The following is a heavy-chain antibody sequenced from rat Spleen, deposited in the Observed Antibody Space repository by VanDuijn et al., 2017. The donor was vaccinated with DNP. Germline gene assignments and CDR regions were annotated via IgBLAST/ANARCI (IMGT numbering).Heavy chain of an antibody. CDR2: ITSSGGST. CDR3: ATSTGAY. J-gene: IGHJ2*01. V-gene: IGHV5-31*01. CDR1: GFTFNNYW. Sequence: EVQLVESGGGFVQPGGSLKLSCVASGFTFNNYWMTWIRQVPGKGLEWVASITSSGGSTYYPDSVKGRFTISRDNAKNSQYLQMDSLRSEDTATYYCATSTGAYWGQGVTVTVSS. D-gene: IGHD1-4*01.